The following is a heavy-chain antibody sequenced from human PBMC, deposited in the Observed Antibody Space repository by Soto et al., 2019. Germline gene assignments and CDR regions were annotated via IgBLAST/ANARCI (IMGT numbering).Heavy chain of an antibody. CDR3: AKDYYYGSGSYYQFDY. CDR2: ISGSGGST. J-gene: IGHJ4*02. CDR1: GFTFSSYA. Sequence: EVQLLESGGGLVQPGGSLRLSCAASGFTFSSYAMNWVRQAPGKGLEWVSGISGSGGSTYYADSVKGRFTISRDNSKNPLHLQKKRLRAEDTAVYYCAKDYYYGSGSYYQFDYWGQGTLVTVSS. V-gene: IGHV3-23*01. D-gene: IGHD3-10*01.